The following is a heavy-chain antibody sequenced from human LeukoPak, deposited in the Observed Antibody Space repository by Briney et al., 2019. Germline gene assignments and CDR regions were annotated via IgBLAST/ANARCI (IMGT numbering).Heavy chain of an antibody. J-gene: IGHJ4*02. CDR2: IYHSGST. CDR1: GGSFSGYY. CDR3: ARGSSWVDY. V-gene: IGHV4-34*01. D-gene: IGHD6-13*01. Sequence: SETLSLTCAVYGGSFSGYYWSWIRQPPGKGLEWIGYIYHSGSTYYNPSLKSRVTISVDRSKNQFSLKLSSVTAADTAVYYCARGSSWVDYWGQGTLVTVSS.